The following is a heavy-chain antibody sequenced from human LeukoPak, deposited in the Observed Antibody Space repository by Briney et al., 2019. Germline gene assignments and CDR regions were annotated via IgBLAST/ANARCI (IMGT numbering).Heavy chain of an antibody. CDR2: INWNGGST. CDR1: GFTFHDYG. V-gene: IGHV3-20*04. D-gene: IGHD6-13*01. CDR3: ATSTWSIWSFAY. Sequence: PGGSLTLSCAASGFTFHDYGMRGVRQAPAKGLEWVSGINWNGGSTGYAGSVKGRFTISRDNAKNSLYMQMNSLGAEDTALYYCATSTWSIWSFAYWGQGTLVTVSS. J-gene: IGHJ4*02.